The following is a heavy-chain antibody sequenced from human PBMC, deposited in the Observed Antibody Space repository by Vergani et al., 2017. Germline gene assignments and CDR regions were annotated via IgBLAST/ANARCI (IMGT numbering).Heavy chain of an antibody. Sequence: EVQLVESGGGLVKPGGSLRLSCAASGFSFSNAWMTWVRQGPGKGLEWVGRIKSQIDGGTTDYAAPVKGIFTITRDDSTNRLYLHLNSLKTGETAVYYCTTLSPNWAHWWGQGTLVNVSS. CDR2: IKSQIDGGTT. CDR3: TTLSPNWAHW. V-gene: IGHV3-15*01. D-gene: IGHD7-27*01. CDR1: GFSFSNAW. J-gene: IGHJ4*02.